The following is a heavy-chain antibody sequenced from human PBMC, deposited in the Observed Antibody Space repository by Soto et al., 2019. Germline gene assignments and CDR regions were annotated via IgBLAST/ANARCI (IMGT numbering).Heavy chain of an antibody. D-gene: IGHD6-19*01. V-gene: IGHV3-48*02. J-gene: IGHJ4*02. CDR2: ITRSSSPI. CDR3: VRLYTSGWYFDH. CDR1: GFTFSSYS. Sequence: GGSLRLSCAASGFTFSSYSMNWVRQAPGEGLEWVSYITRSSSPIYYADSVKGRFTTSRDNGKNSLYLQMNSLRDEDTAVYYCVRLYTSGWYFDHWGQGTLVTVSS.